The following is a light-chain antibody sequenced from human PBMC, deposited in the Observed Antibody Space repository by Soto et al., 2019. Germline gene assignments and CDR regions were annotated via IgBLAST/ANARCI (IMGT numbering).Light chain of an antibody. CDR1: QSVSTY. Sequence: DIPMTQSPSTLSASVGDRVSITCRASQSVSTYVAWYQQKPGKAPRLLIYDASSFESGVPSRCIGSGSDTDFTLTISSLQPDDLATYYCQQYNRYSSSTFGQGTKV. CDR2: DAS. J-gene: IGKJ1*01. V-gene: IGKV1-5*01. CDR3: QQYNRYSSST.